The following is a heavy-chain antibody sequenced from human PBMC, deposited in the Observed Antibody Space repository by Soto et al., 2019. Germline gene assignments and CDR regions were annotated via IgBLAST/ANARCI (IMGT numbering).Heavy chain of an antibody. V-gene: IGHV5-51*01. CDR2: IYPGDSDT. Sequence: PGESLKISCQGSGYSFASYWIAWVRQMPGKGLEWMGIIYPGDSDTRYSPSFQGQVTISADKSISTAYLQWSSLKASDTAMYYCARRYFYESTGYFDSWGQGTLVTVSS. D-gene: IGHD3-22*01. CDR3: ARRYFYESTGYFDS. CDR1: GYSFASYW. J-gene: IGHJ4*02.